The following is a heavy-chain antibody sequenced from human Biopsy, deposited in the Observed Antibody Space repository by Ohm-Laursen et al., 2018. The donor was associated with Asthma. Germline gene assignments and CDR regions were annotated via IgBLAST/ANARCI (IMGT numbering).Heavy chain of an antibody. J-gene: IGHJ4*02. CDR1: GGTFNTHV. D-gene: IGHD2-2*01. Sequence: SVKVSCKSLGGTFNTHVIGWVRQAPGQGLEWMGGINSVFGTTTYPQKFQDRVTITADDSTGTVYMELSSLRSEDTAVYYCARKAGSCISRTCYSLDFWGQGTLVTVSS. CDR3: ARKAGSCISRTCYSLDF. CDR2: INSVFGTT. V-gene: IGHV1-69*13.